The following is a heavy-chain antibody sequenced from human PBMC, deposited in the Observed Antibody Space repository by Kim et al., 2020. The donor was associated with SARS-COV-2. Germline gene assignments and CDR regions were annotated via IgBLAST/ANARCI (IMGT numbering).Heavy chain of an antibody. Sequence: KGRFTIARDNAENLLYLQMDSLRAEDTAVYYCARDKGGGDFWSGYSDAFDIWGQGTMVTVSS. CDR3: ARDKGGGDFWSGYSDAFDI. J-gene: IGHJ3*02. V-gene: IGHV3-11*05. D-gene: IGHD3-3*01.